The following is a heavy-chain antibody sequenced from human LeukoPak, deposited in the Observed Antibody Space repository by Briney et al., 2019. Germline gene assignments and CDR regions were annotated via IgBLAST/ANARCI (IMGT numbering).Heavy chain of an antibody. CDR1: AGFINSSNW. CDR2: IFHTGDA. CDR3: VRDRNSNLRLGF. V-gene: IGHV4-4*02. D-gene: IGHD5-12*01. Sequence: PSETLSLTCTVSAGFINSSNWWSWVRQPPGEGLEWIGEIFHTGDANYNPSLQSRVTMSVDKSKNQFSLRLSSVTAAGTAMYYCVRDRNSNLRLGFWGQGALVTVSS. J-gene: IGHJ4*02.